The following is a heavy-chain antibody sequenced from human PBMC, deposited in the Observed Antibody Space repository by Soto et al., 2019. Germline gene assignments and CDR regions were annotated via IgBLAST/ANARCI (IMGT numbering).Heavy chain of an antibody. J-gene: IGHJ4*02. CDR2: IFYGGGSGVA. V-gene: IGHV4-39*01. Sequence: QLHLQESGPGLVEPSETLSLTCTVSGGSFSSSNYYWGWIRQPPGKGLEWIGNIFYGGGSGVAYYGPSLESRVAISLDTSKKQFSLNMRSLTAADRAVYFCERRGGGDYLFDSWGQGKLVTVSS. CDR1: GGSFSSSNYY. CDR3: ERRGGGDYLFDS. D-gene: IGHD4-17*01.